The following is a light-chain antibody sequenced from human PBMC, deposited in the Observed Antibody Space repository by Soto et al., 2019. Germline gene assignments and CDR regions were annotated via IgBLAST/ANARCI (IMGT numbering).Light chain of an antibody. CDR1: QDISNY. CDR2: DAS. J-gene: IGKJ4*01. CDR3: QQYDNLPLT. Sequence: DIQMTQSPSSLSASVGDRVTITCQASQDISNYLNWYQQRPGKAPELLIYDASNLETGVPSRFGGSGSGTDFTFTISSLQAEDIATYYCQQYDNLPLTFGGGTKVEIK. V-gene: IGKV1-33*01.